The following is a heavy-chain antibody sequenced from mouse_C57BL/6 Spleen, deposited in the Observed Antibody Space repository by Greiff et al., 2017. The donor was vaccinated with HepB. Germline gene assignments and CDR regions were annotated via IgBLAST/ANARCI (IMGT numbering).Heavy chain of an antibody. CDR1: GFTFSSYG. D-gene: IGHD2-4*01. CDR2: ISSGGSYT. CDR3: ARGGDYARHFDV. J-gene: IGHJ1*03. V-gene: IGHV5-6*02. Sequence: EVKLVESGGDLVKPGGSLKLSCAASGFTFSSYGMSWVRQTPDKRLEWVATISSGGSYTYYPDSVKGRFTISRDNAKNTLYLQMSSLKSEDTAMYYCARGGDYARHFDVWGTGTTVTVSS.